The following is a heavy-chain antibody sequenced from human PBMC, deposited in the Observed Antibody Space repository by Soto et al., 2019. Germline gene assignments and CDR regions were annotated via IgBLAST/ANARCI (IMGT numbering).Heavy chain of an antibody. CDR3: ARQEWGIVSPRGNAFDI. Sequence: PSETLSLTCTVSGGSISSSSYYWGWIRQPPGKGLEWIGSIYYSGSTYYNPSLKSRVTISVDTSKNQFSLKLSSVTAADTAVYYCARQEWGIVSPRGNAFDIWGQGTMVTVSS. V-gene: IGHV4-39*01. D-gene: IGHD3-16*01. CDR1: GGSISSSSYY. J-gene: IGHJ3*02. CDR2: IYYSGST.